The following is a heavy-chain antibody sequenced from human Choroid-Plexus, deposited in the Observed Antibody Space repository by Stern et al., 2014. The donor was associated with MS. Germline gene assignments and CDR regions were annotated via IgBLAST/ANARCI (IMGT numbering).Heavy chain of an antibody. CDR2: VSYDGSNK. CDR3: AKDRQYLTYFFDH. V-gene: IGHV3-30*18. D-gene: IGHD2/OR15-2a*01. CDR1: GFTFGSCA. J-gene: IGHJ5*02. Sequence: VHLVESGGGVVQPGRPLRLSCVVSGFTFGSCAMHWVRQAPGKGLEWGAGVSYDGSNKYYADSVKGRFTISRDNSQNTLYMQMSSLRPEDTALYYCAKDRQYLTYFFDHWGQGSLVTVSS.